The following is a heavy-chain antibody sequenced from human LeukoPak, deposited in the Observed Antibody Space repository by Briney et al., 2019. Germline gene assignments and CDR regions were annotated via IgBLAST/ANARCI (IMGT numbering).Heavy chain of an antibody. J-gene: IGHJ6*03. CDR3: ARKTSYSSSSRGEYYYMDV. CDR2: INPSGGST. CDR1: GGTFSSYA. Sequence: ASVKVSCKASGGTFSSYAISWVRQAPGQGLEWMGIINPSGGSTSYAQKFQGRVTMTRDTSTSTVYMELSSLRSEDTAVYYCARKTSYSSSSRGEYYYMDVWGKGTTVTVSS. V-gene: IGHV1-46*01. D-gene: IGHD6-13*01.